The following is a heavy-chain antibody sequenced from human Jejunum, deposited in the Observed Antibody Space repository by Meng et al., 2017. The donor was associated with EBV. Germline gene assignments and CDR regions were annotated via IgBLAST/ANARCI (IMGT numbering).Heavy chain of an antibody. D-gene: IGHD1-26*01. V-gene: IGHV4-4*02. CDR1: GGSISRSNW. CDR2: IFHIGTT. CDR3: ARDGGPSGSYAYWFDP. Sequence: VQLLGSGQGLLKPLGTLSLTWVVSGGSISRSNWGSWDRQPPGKGPEWIGEIFHIGTTNYNPTLKSRVTMSVDKSKNHFSLKLTSVTAADTAVYYCARDGGPSGSYAYWFDPWGQGTLVTVSS. J-gene: IGHJ5*02.